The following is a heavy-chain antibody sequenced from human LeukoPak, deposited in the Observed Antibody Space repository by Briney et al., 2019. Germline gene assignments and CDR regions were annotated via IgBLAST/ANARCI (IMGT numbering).Heavy chain of an antibody. V-gene: IGHV1-69*04. Sequence: VASVKVSCKASGGTFSSYAISWVRQAPGQGLEWMGRIIPILGIANYAQKFQGRVTITRNTSISTAYMELSSLRSEDTAVYYCAGYSSSHRAFDIWGQGTMVTVSS. CDR2: IIPILGIA. CDR1: GGTFSSYA. J-gene: IGHJ3*02. CDR3: AGYSSSHRAFDI. D-gene: IGHD6-13*01.